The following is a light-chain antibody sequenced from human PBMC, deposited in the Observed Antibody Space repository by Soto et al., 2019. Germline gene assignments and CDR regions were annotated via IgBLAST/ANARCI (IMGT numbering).Light chain of an antibody. CDR1: QTVSSY. J-gene: IGKJ1*01. V-gene: IGKV3-11*01. CDR3: QQDNKWPWT. CDR2: DAS. Sequence: DIVLTQSPATLSLSPGERATLSCRASQTVSSYLVWYQQKPGQAPRLLIYDASNRATGIPARFSGSGSGTDFTLTISSLEPEDFAVYYCQQDNKWPWTFGQGTKVDIK.